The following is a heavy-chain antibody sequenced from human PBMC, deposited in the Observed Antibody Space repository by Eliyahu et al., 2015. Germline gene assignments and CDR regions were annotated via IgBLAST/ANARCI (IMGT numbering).Heavy chain of an antibody. CDR3: ATPRSFDY. J-gene: IGHJ4*02. V-gene: IGHV7-4-1*02. Sequence: QVQLVQSGSELKRPGASVKISCKAPGFTFSTYXXTWGPQAPXQGLEXMGWIHTNXGXPTYAQXFTGRFVFSFDTSVNTAYLQITGLKPDDTAMYFCATPRSFDYWGQGTLLTVSS. CDR1: GFTFSTYX. CDR2: IHTNXGXP.